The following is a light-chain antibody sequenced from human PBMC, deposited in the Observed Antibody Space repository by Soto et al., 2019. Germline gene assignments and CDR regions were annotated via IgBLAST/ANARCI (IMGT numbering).Light chain of an antibody. Sequence: QCLLTQPASVSGSLGQSIAISCTGTISDVGGYNYVSWYQQLPGKAPKLLISGASNRPSGVSHRFSGSKSGNTASLTISGLQAEDEADYYCRSYRTGGPFVFGTGTKVTVL. V-gene: IGLV2-14*01. CDR1: ISDVGGYNY. CDR3: RSYRTGGPFV. CDR2: GAS. J-gene: IGLJ1*01.